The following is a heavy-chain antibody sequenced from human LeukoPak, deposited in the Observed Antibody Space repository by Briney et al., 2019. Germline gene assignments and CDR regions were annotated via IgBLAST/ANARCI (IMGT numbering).Heavy chain of an antibody. D-gene: IGHD3-16*01. J-gene: IGHJ4*02. Sequence: PSETLSLTCVVSGCAISSGGYSWSWMRQPPGKGLEWIGYIYHSGSTYYNPSLKSRVTISVDRSKNQFSLKLSSVTAADTAVYYCARGGAKGPSYFDYWGQGTLVTVSS. CDR2: IYHSGST. CDR3: ARGGAKGPSYFDY. V-gene: IGHV4-30-2*01. CDR1: GCAISSGGYS.